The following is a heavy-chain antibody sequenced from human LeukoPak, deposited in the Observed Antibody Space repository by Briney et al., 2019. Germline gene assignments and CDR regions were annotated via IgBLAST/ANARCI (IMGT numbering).Heavy chain of an antibody. V-gene: IGHV2-5*01. J-gene: IGHJ4*02. CDR2: IYWNDDK. D-gene: IGHD6-19*01. Sequence: ESGPTLVKPTQTLTLTCTFSGFSLSTSGVGVGWIRQPPGKALEWLALIYWNDDKRYSPSLKSRLTITKDTSKNQVVLTMTNMDPVDTATYYCAHRGSGWYYFDYWGQGTLVTVPS. CDR3: AHRGSGWYYFDY. CDR1: GFSLSTSGVG.